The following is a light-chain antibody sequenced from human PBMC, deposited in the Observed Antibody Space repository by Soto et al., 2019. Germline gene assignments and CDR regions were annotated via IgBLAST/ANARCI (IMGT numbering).Light chain of an antibody. CDR2: SAS. Sequence: EVVMTQSPATLSVSPGERATLSCRASQGVSSNLAWYQQKPGQAPRLLIYSASTRAAGIPARFSGSGYGTEFTLTISSLQAEDFAVYFCQQYNNWPYTFGQGTKLEIK. J-gene: IGKJ2*01. CDR3: QQYNNWPYT. CDR1: QGVSSN. V-gene: IGKV3-15*01.